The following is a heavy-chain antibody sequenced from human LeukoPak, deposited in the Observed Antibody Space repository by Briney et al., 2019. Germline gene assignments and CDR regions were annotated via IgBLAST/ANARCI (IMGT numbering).Heavy chain of an antibody. V-gene: IGHV3-30*03. J-gene: IGHJ4*02. D-gene: IGHD4-23*01. CDR2: ISYDGSNK. Sequence: GGSLRLSCAASGFTFSSYGMHWVRQAPGKGLEWVAVISYDGSNKYYADPVKGRFTISRDNSKNTLYLQMNSLRAEDTAVYYCASSYLRYGGYDYWGQGTLVTVSS. CDR3: ASSYLRYGGYDY. CDR1: GFTFSSYG.